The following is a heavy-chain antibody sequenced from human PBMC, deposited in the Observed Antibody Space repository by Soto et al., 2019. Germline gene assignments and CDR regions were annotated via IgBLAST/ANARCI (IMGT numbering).Heavy chain of an antibody. D-gene: IGHD6-13*01. CDR1: GGSISSNY. J-gene: IGHJ4*02. V-gene: IGHV4-59*01. CDR2: VYNSGST. Sequence: KPLETLSLTCTVSGGSISSNYWTWIRQPPGKGLEWIGYVYNSGSTNYNPSLKSRVTISEDTSKSQFSLKVNSMTAADTAVYYCARYRREAVAGYTLDNWGQGILVTVSS. CDR3: ARYRREAVAGYTLDN.